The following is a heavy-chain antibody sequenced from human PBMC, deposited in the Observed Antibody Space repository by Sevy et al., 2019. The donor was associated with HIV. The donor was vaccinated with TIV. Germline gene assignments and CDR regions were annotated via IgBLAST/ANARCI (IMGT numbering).Heavy chain of an antibody. Sequence: GGSLRLSCAASGFTFSSYEMNWVRQAPGKGLEWVSYISRSGNSIYYADSVKGRFTLSRDNAKNSVYLQMNSLGAEDTAIYYGARGRPGGGGNPWYFDLWGWGPLVTVSS. CDR1: GFTFSSYE. CDR3: ARGRPGGGGNPWYFDL. CDR2: ISRSGNSI. J-gene: IGHJ2*01. V-gene: IGHV3-48*03. D-gene: IGHD2-15*01.